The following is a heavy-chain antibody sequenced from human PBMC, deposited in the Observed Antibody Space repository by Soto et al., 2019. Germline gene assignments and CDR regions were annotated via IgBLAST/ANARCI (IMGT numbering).Heavy chain of an antibody. CDR3: TTDFYTIFGVVIIPYYYYGMDV. CDR2: IKSKTDGGTT. V-gene: IGHV3-15*07. J-gene: IGHJ6*02. D-gene: IGHD3-3*01. CDR1: GFTFSNAW. Sequence: GGSLRLSCAASGFTFSNAWMNWVRQAPGKGLEWVGRIKSKTDGGTTDYAAPVKGRFTISRDDSKNTLYLQMNSLKTEDTAVYYCTTDFYTIFGVVIIPYYYYGMDVWGQGTTVTVSS.